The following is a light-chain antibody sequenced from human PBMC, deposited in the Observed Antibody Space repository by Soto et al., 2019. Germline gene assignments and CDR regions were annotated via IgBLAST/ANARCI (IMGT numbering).Light chain of an antibody. J-gene: IGKJ1*01. V-gene: IGKV1-5*03. CDR1: QSISSW. CDR3: QYYKEYST. CDR2: EAS. Sequence: ESQMTQSLSTLSASVGDRVTITCRASQSISSWLAWYQQKPGKAPKLLIYEASSSEIGVPPRFSGSGFGTEFTLTISSLQPDDFATYYCQYYKEYSTFGQGTRLEIK.